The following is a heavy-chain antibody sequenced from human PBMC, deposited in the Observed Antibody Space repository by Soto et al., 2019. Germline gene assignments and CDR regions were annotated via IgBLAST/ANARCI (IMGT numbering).Heavy chain of an antibody. CDR1: GYTFTSYY. CDR3: PRDFGCELPQGNARDSYYGMDV. CDR2: INPSGGST. Sequence: QVQLVQSGAEVKKPGASVKVSCKASGYTFTSYYMHWVRQAPGQGLEWMGIINPSGGSTSYAQKFQGRDTMTRDTSTRTVYMEVSSLRSEDTAVYSCPRDFGCELPQGNARDSYYGMDVWGQATTVTVSS. J-gene: IGHJ6*02. V-gene: IGHV1-46*01. D-gene: IGHD1-26*01.